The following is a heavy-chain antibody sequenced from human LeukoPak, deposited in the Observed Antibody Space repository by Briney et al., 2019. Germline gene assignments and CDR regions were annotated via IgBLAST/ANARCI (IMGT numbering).Heavy chain of an antibody. CDR1: GFTFSNYF. CDR2: ISTNGGHI. CDR3: ARDSENYGGNSDY. D-gene: IGHD4-23*01. J-gene: IGHJ4*02. Sequence: HPGGSLRLSCAASGFTFSNYFMHWVRQAPGKGLEYVSAISTNGGHIYYANSVKGRFIISRDNAKNSLYLQMNSLRAEDTAVYYCARDSENYGGNSDYWGQGTLVTVSS. V-gene: IGHV3-64*01.